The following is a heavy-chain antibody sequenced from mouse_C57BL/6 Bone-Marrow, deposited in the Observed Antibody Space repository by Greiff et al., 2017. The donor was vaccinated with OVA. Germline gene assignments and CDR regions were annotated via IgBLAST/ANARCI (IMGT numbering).Heavy chain of an antibody. CDR1: GYTFTSYG. CDR3: ARFPHYYGSSYYYFDY. CDR2: IYPRSGNT. Sequence: QVQLQQSGAELARPGASVKLSCKASGYTFTSYGISWVKQSTGQGLEWIGEIYPRSGNTYYNEKFKGKATLTADKSSSTAYMELRSLTSEDSAVYFCARFPHYYGSSYYYFDYWGQGTTLTVSS. D-gene: IGHD1-1*01. J-gene: IGHJ2*01. V-gene: IGHV1-81*01.